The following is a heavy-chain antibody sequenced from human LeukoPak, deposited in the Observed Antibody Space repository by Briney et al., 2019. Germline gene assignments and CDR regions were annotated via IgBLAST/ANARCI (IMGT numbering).Heavy chain of an antibody. CDR2: IYPGDSDT. Sequence: GESLKISCKGSGYNFTSYWIVWVRQMPGKGLEWMGIIYPGDSDTRYSPSFQGQVTISADKSISAAYLQWSSLTASDTAMYYCARRSGTASRYFDFWGQGTLVTVSS. V-gene: IGHV5-51*01. D-gene: IGHD2/OR15-2a*01. J-gene: IGHJ4*02. CDR3: ARRSGTASRYFDF. CDR1: GYNFTSYW.